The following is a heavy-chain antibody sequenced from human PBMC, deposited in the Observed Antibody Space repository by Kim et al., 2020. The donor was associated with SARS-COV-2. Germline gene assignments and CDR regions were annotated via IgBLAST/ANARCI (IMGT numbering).Heavy chain of an antibody. D-gene: IGHD3-9*01. Sequence: KGRFTISRDNAKNSLYLQMNSLRDEDTAVYYCARGQKRYFDWLSKGVVDYWGQGTLVTVSS. V-gene: IGHV3-48*02. CDR3: ARGQKRYFDWLSKGVVDY. J-gene: IGHJ4*02.